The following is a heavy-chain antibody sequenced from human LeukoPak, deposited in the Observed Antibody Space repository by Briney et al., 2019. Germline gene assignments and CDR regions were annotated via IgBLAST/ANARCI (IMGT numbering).Heavy chain of an antibody. J-gene: IGHJ4*02. CDR1: GFTFSSYG. CDR2: ISYDGSNK. CDR3: AKDHSYGYNYFDY. D-gene: IGHD5-18*01. Sequence: PGGSLRLSCAASGFTFSSYGMHWVRQAPGKGLEWVAVISYDGSNKYYADSVKGRFTISRDNSKNTLYLQMNSLRAEDTAVYYCAKDHSYGYNYFDYWGQGTLVTVSS. V-gene: IGHV3-30*18.